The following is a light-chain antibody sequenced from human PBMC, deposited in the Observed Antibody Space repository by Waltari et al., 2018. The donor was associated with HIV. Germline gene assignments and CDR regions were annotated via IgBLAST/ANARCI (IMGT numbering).Light chain of an antibody. CDR2: ATS. CDR3: QRYDRAPYT. V-gene: IGKV1-27*01. J-gene: IGKJ2*01. CDR1: QAIGSD. Sequence: DVQMTQSPSSLSASVGDRVAITCRASQAIGSDLAWYQQKPGKVPKLLIYATSTLQSGVPSRFSGSGSGTDFTLTITSLQTEEFAFYYCQRYDRAPYTFGPGTKLELK.